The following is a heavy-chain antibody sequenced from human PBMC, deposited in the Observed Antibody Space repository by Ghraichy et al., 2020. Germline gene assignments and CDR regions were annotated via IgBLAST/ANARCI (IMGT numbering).Heavy chain of an antibody. J-gene: IGHJ6*02. Sequence: GGSLRLSCAASGFTVSSNYMSWVRQAPGKGLEWVSVIYSGGSTYYADSVKGRFTISRHNSKNTLYLQMNSLRAEDTAVYYCARVQNYGSGSYYTWGGSDYYGMDVWGQGTTVTVSS. CDR1: GFTVSSNY. CDR3: ARVQNYGSGSYYTWGGSDYYGMDV. CDR2: IYSGGST. D-gene: IGHD3-10*01. V-gene: IGHV3-53*04.